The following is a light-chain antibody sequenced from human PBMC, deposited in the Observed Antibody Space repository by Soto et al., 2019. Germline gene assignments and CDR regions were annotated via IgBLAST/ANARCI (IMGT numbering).Light chain of an antibody. CDR2: KAS. CDR1: QSISSW. J-gene: IGKJ1*01. CDR3: QQYNSYSLWT. V-gene: IGKV1-5*03. Sequence: DIQMTQSPSILSASVGDTVTITCRASQSISSWLAWYQKKPGKAPNPLIHKASHLESGVPSRFSGSGSGTEFTLTISSLQPDDFATYYCQQYNSYSLWTFGQGTKVDIK.